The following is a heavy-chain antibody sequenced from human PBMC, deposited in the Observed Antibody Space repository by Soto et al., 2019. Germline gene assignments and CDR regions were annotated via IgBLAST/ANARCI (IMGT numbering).Heavy chain of an antibody. Sequence: GGSLRLSCAASGFTFSSYSMNWVRQAPGKGLEWVSSISSSSSYIYYADSVKGRFTISRDNAKNSLYLQMNSLRAEDTAVYYCARTLDSSSSYEKSAEYFQHWGQGTLVTVSS. D-gene: IGHD6-13*01. CDR3: ARTLDSSSSYEKSAEYFQH. CDR1: GFTFSSYS. CDR2: ISSSSSYI. V-gene: IGHV3-21*01. J-gene: IGHJ1*01.